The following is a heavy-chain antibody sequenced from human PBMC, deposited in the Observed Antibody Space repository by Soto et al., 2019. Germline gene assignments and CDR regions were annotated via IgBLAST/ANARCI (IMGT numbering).Heavy chain of an antibody. J-gene: IGHJ4*01. Sequence: EVQLVESGGGLIQPGGSLRLSCAASGFTVSSNYMSWVRQAPGKGLEWVSVIYRGGSTNYADSVKGRFTISRDNSKNTLYLQMNSLGAAYNAVYYCAVLNSLDYWGHGTLVTVSS. CDR1: GFTVSSNY. CDR2: IYRGGST. D-gene: IGHD1-1*01. CDR3: AVLNSLDY. V-gene: IGHV3-53*01.